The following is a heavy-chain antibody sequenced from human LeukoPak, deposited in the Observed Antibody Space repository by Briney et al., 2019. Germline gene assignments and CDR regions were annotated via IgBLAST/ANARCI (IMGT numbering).Heavy chain of an antibody. CDR2: INHSGST. CDR3: ARHIGYYDSSGYYGDAFDI. CDR1: GFTFSSYS. Sequence: GSLRLSCAASGFTFSSYSMNWVRQPPGKGLEWIGEINHSGSTNYNPSLKSRVTISVDTSKNQFSLKLSSVTAADTAVYYCARHIGYYDSSGYYGDAFDIWGQGTMVTVSS. D-gene: IGHD3-22*01. J-gene: IGHJ3*02. V-gene: IGHV4-34*01.